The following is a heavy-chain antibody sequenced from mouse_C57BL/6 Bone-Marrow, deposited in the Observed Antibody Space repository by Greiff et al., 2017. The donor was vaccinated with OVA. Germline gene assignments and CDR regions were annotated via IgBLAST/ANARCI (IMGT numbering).Heavy chain of an antibody. CDR3: ARRGYYGNYRIAY. Sequence: VKLQQPGAELVKPGASVKLSCKASGYTFTSYWMHWVKQRPGQGLEWIGMIHPNSGSTNYNEKFKSKATLTVDKSSSTAYMQLSSLTSEDSAVYYCARRGYYGNYRIAYWGQGTLVTVSA. CDR1: GYTFTSYW. J-gene: IGHJ3*01. CDR2: IHPNSGST. V-gene: IGHV1-64*01. D-gene: IGHD2-1*01.